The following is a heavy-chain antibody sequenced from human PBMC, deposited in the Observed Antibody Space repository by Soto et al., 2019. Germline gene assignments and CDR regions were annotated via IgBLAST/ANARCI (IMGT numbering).Heavy chain of an antibody. CDR1: GFSLSTSGVG. V-gene: IGHV2-5*01. CDR2: IYWNDDK. Sequence: QITLKESGPTLVKPTQTLTLTCTFSGFSLSTSGVGVGWIRQPPGKALEWLALIYWNDDKRYSPSLKSRLTITKYTSKNQVVLTMTNMDPVDTATYYCAHSPSEYYDILTGYYWDYYFDYWGQGTLVTVSS. D-gene: IGHD3-9*01. J-gene: IGHJ4*02. CDR3: AHSPSEYYDILTGYYWDYYFDY.